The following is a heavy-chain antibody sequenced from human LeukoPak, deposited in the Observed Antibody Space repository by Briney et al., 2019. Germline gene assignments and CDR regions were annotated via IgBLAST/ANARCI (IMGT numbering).Heavy chain of an antibody. V-gene: IGHV3-74*01. J-gene: IGHJ6*02. CDR2: INSDGSST. CDR3: ARDRSSSSWYRPYYYYGMDV. Sequence: GGSLRLSCAASGFTFSSYWMHWVRQAPGKGLVWVSRINSDGSSTSYADSVEGRFTISRDNAKNTLYLQMNSLRAEDTAVYYCARDRSSSSWYRPYYYYGMDVWGQGTTVTVSS. CDR1: GFTFSSYW. D-gene: IGHD6-13*01.